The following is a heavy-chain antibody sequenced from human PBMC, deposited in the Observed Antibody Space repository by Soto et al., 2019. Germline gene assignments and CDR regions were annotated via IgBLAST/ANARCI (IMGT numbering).Heavy chain of an antibody. CDR3: ARGPTVGDI. CDR2: IRVKNGNT. Sequence: QVQLVQSGGEVKKPGASVKVSCKASGYTFNSYGISWVRQAPGQGLEWMGWIRVKNGNTKYAQNFQGRFTMTTDTSTSTAYMERRSLRSDDTAVYYCARGPTVGDIWGQGTMVTVS. J-gene: IGHJ3*02. V-gene: IGHV1-18*01. CDR1: GYTFNSYG. D-gene: IGHD3-16*01.